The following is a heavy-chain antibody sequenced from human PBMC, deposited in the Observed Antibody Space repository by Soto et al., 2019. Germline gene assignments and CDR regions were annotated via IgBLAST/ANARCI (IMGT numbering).Heavy chain of an antibody. V-gene: IGHV1-69*01. Sequence: QVQLVQSGAEVKMPGSSVRVSCKASGGSFSNYAISWVRQAPGQGLEWMGGIIPMFGIGNYAEKFLGRVMITAEAYTNTSHMEFSGMGSEDRAVYFGAAAYRVNYFYAIDGWGHGTTVTVSS. CDR3: AAAYRVNYFYAIDG. CDR1: GGSFSNYA. D-gene: IGHD2-15*01. CDR2: IIPMFGIG. J-gene: IGHJ6*02.